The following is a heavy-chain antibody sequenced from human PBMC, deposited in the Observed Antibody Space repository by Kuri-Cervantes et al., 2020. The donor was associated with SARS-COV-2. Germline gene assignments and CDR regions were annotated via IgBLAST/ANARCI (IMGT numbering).Heavy chain of an antibody. V-gene: IGHV3-33*08. D-gene: IGHD7-27*01. CDR1: GFTFSSYG. Sequence: GESLKISCAASGFTFSSYGMHWVRQAPGKGLEWVAVIWYGGSNKYYADSVKGRFTISRDNAKNSLYLQMNSLRAEDTAVYYCARGLWGIQYYFDYWGQGTLVTVSS. J-gene: IGHJ4*02. CDR2: IWYGGSNK. CDR3: ARGLWGIQYYFDY.